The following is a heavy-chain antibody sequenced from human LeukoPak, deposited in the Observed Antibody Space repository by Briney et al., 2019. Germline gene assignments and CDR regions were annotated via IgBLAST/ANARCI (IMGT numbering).Heavy chain of an antibody. J-gene: IGHJ4*02. Sequence: GGSLRLSCAASGFTFSSYWMSWVRQAPGKGLEWVANIKQDGSEKYYVDSVKGRFTISRDNAKNSPYMQMNRLRAEDTAVYYCARDLVAATDYWGQGTLVTVSS. CDR3: ARDLVAATDY. D-gene: IGHD2-15*01. CDR2: IKQDGSEK. V-gene: IGHV3-7*01. CDR1: GFTFSSYW.